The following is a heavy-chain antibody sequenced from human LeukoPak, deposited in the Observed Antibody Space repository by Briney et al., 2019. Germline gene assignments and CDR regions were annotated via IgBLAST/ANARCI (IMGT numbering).Heavy chain of an antibody. J-gene: IGHJ6*03. D-gene: IGHD3-22*01. V-gene: IGHV4-34*01. CDR3: ASLRRRSSGYKKDYYYMDV. Sequence: SETLSLTCAVYGGSFSGYYWSWIRQPPGKGLEWIGEINHSGSTNYNPSLKSRVTISVDTSENQFSLKLSSVTAADTAVYYCASLRRRSSGYKKDYYYMDVWGKGTTVTVSS. CDR2: INHSGST. CDR1: GGSFSGYY.